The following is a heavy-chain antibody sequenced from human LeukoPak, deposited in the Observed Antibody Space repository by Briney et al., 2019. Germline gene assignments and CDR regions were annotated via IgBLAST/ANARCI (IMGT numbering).Heavy chain of an antibody. J-gene: IGHJ4*02. Sequence: GGSLRLSCAASGFTFSSYSMNWVRQAPGQGLEWVSSVSTGSTYIYYADSVKGRFTISRDDAKDSLYLQMNSLRAEETAVYYCAQSSGWYPLFDYWGQGTLVTVSS. D-gene: IGHD6-19*01. CDR2: VSTGSTYI. CDR1: GFTFSSYS. V-gene: IGHV3-21*01. CDR3: AQSSGWYPLFDY.